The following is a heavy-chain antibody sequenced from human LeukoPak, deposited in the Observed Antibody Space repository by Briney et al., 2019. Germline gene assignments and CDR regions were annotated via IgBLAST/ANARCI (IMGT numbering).Heavy chain of an antibody. D-gene: IGHD2-15*01. CDR3: ASLSEYCSAGSCYLGWFDP. Sequence: SETLSLTCTVSGDFITASYWSWIRQPPGKGLEWIGYVYYSGSTEYNPSLRSRVTISLEMSKHQFSLKLNSVTAADTAVYYCASLSEYCSAGSCYLGWFDPWGQGTLVTVSS. CDR1: GDFITASY. J-gene: IGHJ5*02. V-gene: IGHV4-59*01. CDR2: VYYSGST.